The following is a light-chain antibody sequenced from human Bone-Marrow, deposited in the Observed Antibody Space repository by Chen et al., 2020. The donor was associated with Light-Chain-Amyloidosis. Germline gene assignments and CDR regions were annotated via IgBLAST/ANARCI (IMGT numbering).Light chain of an antibody. CDR3: QTYANATHV. Sequence: QSVLTQPPSVSGAPGQKVTILCTGSSPNIGAGNDVLWYQQLPGTTPKILLYGNTNRLSGVPSRFSGSKSGTSASLVISGLQPDDEADYHCQTYANATHVFGTGTKVIVL. V-gene: IGLV1-40*01. CDR1: SPNIGAGND. CDR2: GNT. J-gene: IGLJ1*01.